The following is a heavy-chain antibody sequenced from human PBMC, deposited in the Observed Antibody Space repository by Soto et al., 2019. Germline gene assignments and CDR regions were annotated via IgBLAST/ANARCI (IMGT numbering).Heavy chain of an antibody. J-gene: IGHJ4*02. D-gene: IGHD6-19*01. CDR1: GGTFSSYN. V-gene: IGHV1-69*08. CDR3: AREEVTVAGLDY. CDR2: IIPILGIE. Sequence: QVQLVQSGAEVKKTGSSVKVSCKASGGTFSSYNISWVRQDPGQGLEWMGRIIPILGIENYAQKFQGRVTITADKSTSTAYMELSSQRSEDTAVYYCAREEVTVAGLDYWGQGTLVTVSS.